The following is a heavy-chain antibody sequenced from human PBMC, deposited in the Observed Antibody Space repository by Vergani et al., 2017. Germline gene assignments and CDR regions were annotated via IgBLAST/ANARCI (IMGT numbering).Heavy chain of an antibody. J-gene: IGHJ4*02. Sequence: QLQLQESGPGLVKPSETLSLTCTVSGGSISSSSYYWGWIRQPPGKGREWIGSIYYSGSTYYNPSLKSRVTISVDTSKNQFSLKLSPVTAADTAVYYCGGVGSGGDPGGYWGQGTLVTVSS. CDR2: IYYSGST. V-gene: IGHV4-39*01. D-gene: IGHD2-15*01. CDR1: GGSISSSSYY. CDR3: GGVGSGGDPGGY.